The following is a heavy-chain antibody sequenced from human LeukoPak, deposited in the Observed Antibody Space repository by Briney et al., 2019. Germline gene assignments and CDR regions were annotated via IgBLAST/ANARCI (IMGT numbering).Heavy chain of an antibody. D-gene: IGHD3-16*01. CDR3: AKDGGEESYYNYDYIDV. J-gene: IGHJ6*03. V-gene: IGHV3-43D*03. CDR2: ISWDGGST. Sequence: GGSLRLSCAASGFTFDDYAMHWVRQPPGKGLEWVSLISWDGGSTYYADSVQGRFTISRDNSKNSLYLQMNSLRPEDTALYYCAKDGGEESYYNYDYIDVWGKGTTVTVSS. CDR1: GFTFDDYA.